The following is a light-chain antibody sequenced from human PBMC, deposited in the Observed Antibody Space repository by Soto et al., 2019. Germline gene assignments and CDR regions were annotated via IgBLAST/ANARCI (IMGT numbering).Light chain of an antibody. CDR3: QQYGSSPKYT. V-gene: IGKV3-20*01. CDR1: QSVSSSY. Sequence: EIVLTQSPGTLSLSPGERATLSCRASQSVSSSYLAWYQQKPGQAPRLLIYGGSSRATGIPDRFSGSGSGTDFILTISRLEPEDFAVYYCQQYGSSPKYTFGQGTKLEIK. CDR2: GGS. J-gene: IGKJ2*01.